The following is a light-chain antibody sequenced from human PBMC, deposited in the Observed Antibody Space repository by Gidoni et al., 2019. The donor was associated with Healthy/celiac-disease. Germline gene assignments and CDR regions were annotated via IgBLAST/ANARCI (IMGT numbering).Light chain of an antibody. J-gene: IGKJ2*01. V-gene: IGKV1-27*01. Sequence: DIQMTQSPSSLSASVGDRVTITCRASQGIINYLAWYQQKPGKVPKLLIYAASTLQSGVPSRFSVSGSGTDFPLTISSLQPEDVATYYCQKYNSAPYTFGQGTKLEIK. CDR1: QGIINY. CDR2: AAS. CDR3: QKYNSAPYT.